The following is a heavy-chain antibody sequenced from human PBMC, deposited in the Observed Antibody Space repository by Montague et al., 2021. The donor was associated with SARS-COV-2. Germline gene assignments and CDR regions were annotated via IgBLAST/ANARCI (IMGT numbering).Heavy chain of an antibody. CDR2: PPWGGT. V-gene: IGHV4-4*02. J-gene: IGHJ4*02. CDR3: ASHFVWQQLST. CDR1: LHSGSSGHW. D-gene: IGHD6-13*01. Sequence: SETLSLTCAGDLHSGSSGHWAQIGRAHVWTPVTVAARIPPWGGTNYNPSLRRRVSIFLDNSKNQFSLILTSVTAADTAMYYCASHFVWQQLSTWGQGTLVSVSS.